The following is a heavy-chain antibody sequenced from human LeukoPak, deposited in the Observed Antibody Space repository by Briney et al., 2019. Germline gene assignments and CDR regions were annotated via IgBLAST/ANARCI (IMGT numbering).Heavy chain of an antibody. D-gene: IGHD2-15*01. V-gene: IGHV3-21*01. CDR2: ISSSSSYI. CDR1: GFTFSSYS. Sequence: PGGSLRLSCAASGFTFSSYSMNWVRQAPGKGLEWVSSISSSSSYIYYADSVKGRFTISRDNAKNSLYLQMNSLRAEDTAAYYCAITYCSGGSCYPMHFADWGQGTLVTVSS. CDR3: AITYCSGGSCYPMHFAD. J-gene: IGHJ4*02.